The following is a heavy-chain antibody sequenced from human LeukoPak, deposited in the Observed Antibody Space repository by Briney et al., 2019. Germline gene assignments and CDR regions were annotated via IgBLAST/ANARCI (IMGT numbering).Heavy chain of an antibody. J-gene: IGHJ4*02. CDR1: GGSISSGSYY. D-gene: IGHD6-19*01. CDR3: ARGGGGSSGWYFDYFDY. V-gene: IGHV4-61*02. Sequence: SQTLSLTCTVSGGSISSGSYYWSWIRQPAGKGLEWIGRIYTSGSTNYNPSLKSRVTISVDTSKNQFSLKLSSVTAADTAVYYCARGGGGSSGWYFDYFDYWGQGTLVTVSS. CDR2: IYTSGST.